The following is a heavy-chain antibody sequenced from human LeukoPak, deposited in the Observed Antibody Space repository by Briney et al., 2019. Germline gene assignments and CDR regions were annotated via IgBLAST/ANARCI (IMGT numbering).Heavy chain of an antibody. J-gene: IGHJ6*03. V-gene: IGHV1-24*01. CDR3: ARNRRVVRGVIIVENYYYYMDV. D-gene: IGHD3-10*01. Sequence: ASVKVSCKVSGHTLTELSMHWVRQAPGKGLEWMGGFDPEDGETIYAQKFQGRVTITADESTSTVYMELSSLRSEDTAVYYCARNRRVVRGVIIVENYYYYMDVWGKGTTVTISS. CDR1: GHTLTELS. CDR2: FDPEDGET.